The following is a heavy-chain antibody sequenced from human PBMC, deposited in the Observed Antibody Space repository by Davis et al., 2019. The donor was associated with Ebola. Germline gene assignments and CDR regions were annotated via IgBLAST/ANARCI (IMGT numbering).Heavy chain of an antibody. J-gene: IGHJ5*01. CDR2: IYYSGST. V-gene: IGHV4-61*01. Sequence: SETLSLTCTVSGGSVSSGSYYWSWIRQPPGKGLEWIGYIYYSGSTNYNPSLKSRGTISVDTSKNQFSLKLSSVTAADTAVYYCARVLTTVTTGWFDPWGQGTTVTVSS. CDR3: ARVLTTVTTGWFDP. D-gene: IGHD4-11*01. CDR1: GGSVSSGSYY.